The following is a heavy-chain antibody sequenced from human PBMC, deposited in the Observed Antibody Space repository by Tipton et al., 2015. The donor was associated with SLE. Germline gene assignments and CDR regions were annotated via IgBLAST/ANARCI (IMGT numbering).Heavy chain of an antibody. J-gene: IGHJ4*02. CDR2: INHSGST. V-gene: IGHV4-34*01. Sequence: TLSLTCAVYGASFSGYYWGWIRQPPGKGLEWIGEINHSGSTNYNPSLKSRVTISVDTSKNQFSLKLSSMTAADTAVYYCAREGGGYADYWGQGTLVTVSS. CDR3: AREGGGYADY. CDR1: GASFSGYY. D-gene: IGHD2-15*01.